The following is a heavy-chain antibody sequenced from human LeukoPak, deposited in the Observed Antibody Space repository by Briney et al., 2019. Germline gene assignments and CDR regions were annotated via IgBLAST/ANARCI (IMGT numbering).Heavy chain of an antibody. V-gene: IGHV4-59*01. CDR2: IYYSGST. CDR3: ARAGVMVYAPYNWFDP. D-gene: IGHD2-8*01. J-gene: IGHJ5*02. Sequence: PSETLSLTCTVSGGSISSYHWSWIRQPPGKGLEWIGYIYYSGSTNYNPSLKSRVTISVDTSKNQFSLKLSSVTAADTAVYYCARAGVMVYAPYNWFDPWGQGTLVTVSS. CDR1: GGSISSYH.